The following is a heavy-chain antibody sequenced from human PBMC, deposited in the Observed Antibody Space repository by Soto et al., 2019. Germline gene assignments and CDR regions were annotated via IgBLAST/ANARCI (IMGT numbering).Heavy chain of an antibody. CDR1: GGSISTSNW. J-gene: IGHJ4*02. D-gene: IGHD3-9*01. Sequence: SETLSLTCAVSGGSISTSNWWSWVRQPPGKGLEWIGEVYHSGSTNYNPSFKSRVAMSVDKSKNQFSLKLNSVTAADTAAYYDILTGYYNWEFDYWGQGTLVTVSS. V-gene: IGHV4-4*02. CDR3: ILTGYYNWEFDY. CDR2: VYHSGST.